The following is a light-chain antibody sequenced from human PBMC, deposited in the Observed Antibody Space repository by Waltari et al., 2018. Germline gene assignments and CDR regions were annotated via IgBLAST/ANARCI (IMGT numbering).Light chain of an antibody. CDR1: QAISNS. CDR2: AAS. Sequence: DIQMTQSQSSLSASVGDRVTITCRASQAISNSLAWYQQKPGKVPKLLIYAASTLQSGVPSRFSGSGSGTDFTLTISSLQPEDIATYYCQKYNRAPRTFGQGTKVEIE. J-gene: IGKJ1*01. CDR3: QKYNRAPRT. V-gene: IGKV1-27*01.